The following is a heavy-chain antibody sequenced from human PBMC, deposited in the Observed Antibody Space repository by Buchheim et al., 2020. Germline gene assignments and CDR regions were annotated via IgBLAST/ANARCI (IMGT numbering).Heavy chain of an antibody. Sequence: QVQLVQSGAEVKKPGASEKVSCKASGYTFTSYDINWVRQATGQGLEWMGWMNPNSGNTGYAQKFQGRVTMTRNTSISTAYMELSSLRSEDTAVYYCARGGFAAMVKDESDYYYYMDVWGKGTT. CDR2: MNPNSGNT. CDR1: GYTFTSYD. D-gene: IGHD5-18*01. CDR3: ARGGFAAMVKDESDYYYYMDV. V-gene: IGHV1-8*01. J-gene: IGHJ6*03.